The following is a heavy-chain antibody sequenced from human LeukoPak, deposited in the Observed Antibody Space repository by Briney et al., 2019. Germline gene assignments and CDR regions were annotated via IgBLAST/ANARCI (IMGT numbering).Heavy chain of an antibody. Sequence: ASVKVSCKASGYTFTSYYMHWVRQAPGQGLEWMGIINPSGGSTTNAQKFQGRVTMTRDTSTSTVYMELSSLRSEDTAIYYCARARGSGSYYGHDYYYYHYMDVWGKGTTVTVSS. V-gene: IGHV1-46*01. CDR3: ARARGSGSYYGHDYYYYHYMDV. J-gene: IGHJ6*03. CDR2: INPSGGST. D-gene: IGHD3-10*01. CDR1: GYTFTSYY.